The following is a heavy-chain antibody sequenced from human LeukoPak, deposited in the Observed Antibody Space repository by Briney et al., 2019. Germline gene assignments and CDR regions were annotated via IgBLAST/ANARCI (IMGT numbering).Heavy chain of an antibody. CDR3: AREGEGGY. CDR2: ISSSSSTI. Sequence: GGSLRLSCAASGFTFSSYSMNWVRQAPGKGLEWVSYISSSSSTIYYADSVKGRFTISRDNAKSSLYLQMNSLRAEDTAVYYCAREGEGGYWGQGTLVTVSS. J-gene: IGHJ4*02. D-gene: IGHD3-16*01. V-gene: IGHV3-48*04. CDR1: GFTFSSYS.